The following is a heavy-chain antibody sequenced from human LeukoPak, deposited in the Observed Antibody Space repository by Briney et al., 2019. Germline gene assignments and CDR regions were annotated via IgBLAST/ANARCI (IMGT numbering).Heavy chain of an antibody. CDR3: ARDRKYYYHMDV. J-gene: IGHJ6*04. Sequence: SETLSLTCAVSGGSISTGTYYWGWIRQPPGKGLEWIGSIYNSRSTYYNPSLKSRVTISVDTSKNQFSLKLSSVTAADTAVYYCARDRKYYYHMDVWGKGTTVTVSS. CDR1: GGSISTGTYY. V-gene: IGHV4-39*07. D-gene: IGHD1-14*01. CDR2: IYNSRST.